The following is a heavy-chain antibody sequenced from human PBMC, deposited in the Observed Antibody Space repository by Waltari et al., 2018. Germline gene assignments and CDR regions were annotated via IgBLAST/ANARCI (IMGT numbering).Heavy chain of an antibody. CDR2: ISGSCGST. CDR3: ANAAVVVVAAEDAFDI. J-gene: IGHJ3*02. CDR1: GFTFSSYA. Sequence: EVQLLESGGGLVQPGGSLRLSCAASGFTFSSYAMSWVRQAPGKGLEWVSAISGSCGSTYYADSVKGRFTISRDNSKNTLYLQMNSLRAEDTAVYYCANAAVVVVAAEDAFDIWGQGTMVTVSS. V-gene: IGHV3-23*01. D-gene: IGHD2-15*01.